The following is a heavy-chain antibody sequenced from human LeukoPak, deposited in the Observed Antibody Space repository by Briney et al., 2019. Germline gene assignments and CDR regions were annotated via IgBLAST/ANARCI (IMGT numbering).Heavy chain of an antibody. J-gene: IGHJ4*02. D-gene: IGHD6-19*01. CDR1: GFTFSSYA. CDR3: ARDYSSGFDY. V-gene: IGHV3-30-3*01. Sequence: PGRSLRLSCAASGFTFSSYAMHWVRQAPGKGLEWVAVISYDGSNKYYVDSVKGRFTISRDNSKNTLYLQMNSLRAEDTAVYYCARDYSSGFDYWGQGTLVTVSS. CDR2: ISYDGSNK.